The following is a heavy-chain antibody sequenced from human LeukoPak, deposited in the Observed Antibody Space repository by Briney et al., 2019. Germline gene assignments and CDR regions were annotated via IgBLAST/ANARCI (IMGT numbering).Heavy chain of an antibody. CDR1: GGSMKTRIYY. CDR2: DSYTGST. D-gene: IGHD3-22*01. J-gene: IGHJ3*02. CDR3: AGLGDSSGYYPYAFDI. V-gene: IGHV4-39*01. Sequence: PSETLSLTCIVSGGSMKTRIYYWVWIRQSPGTGLEWIGCDSYTGSTHYNPSLASRVTISVDTSKNQFSLQLTSVTAADTAMYYCAGLGDSSGYYPYAFDIWGQGTMVTVSS.